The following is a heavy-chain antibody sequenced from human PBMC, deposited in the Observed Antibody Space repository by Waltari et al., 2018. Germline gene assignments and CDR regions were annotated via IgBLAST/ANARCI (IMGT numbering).Heavy chain of an antibody. CDR3: ASALTVPNPAGYYGMDV. CDR1: GYTFTGYY. D-gene: IGHD4-17*01. CDR2: INPNSGGT. V-gene: IGHV1-2*02. J-gene: IGHJ6*02. Sequence: QVQLVQSGAEVKKPGASVKVSCKASGYTFTGYYMHWVRQAPGQGLEWMGWINPNSGGTNYAQKFQGRVTMTRDTSISTAYMELSRLRSDDTAVYYCASALTVPNPAGYYGMDVWGQGTTVTVSS.